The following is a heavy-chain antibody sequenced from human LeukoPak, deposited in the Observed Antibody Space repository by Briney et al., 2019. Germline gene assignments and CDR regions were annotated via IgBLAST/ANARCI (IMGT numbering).Heavy chain of an antibody. V-gene: IGHV3-21*01. D-gene: IGHD4-11*01. CDR1: GFTFSSYA. Sequence: GGSLRLSCAASGFTFSSYAMSWVRQAPGKGLEWVSSISSSSSYIYYADSVKGRFTISRDNAKNSLYLQMNSLRAEDTAVYYCAREQDYSNHFDYWGQGTLVTVSS. J-gene: IGHJ4*02. CDR3: AREQDYSNHFDY. CDR2: ISSSSSYI.